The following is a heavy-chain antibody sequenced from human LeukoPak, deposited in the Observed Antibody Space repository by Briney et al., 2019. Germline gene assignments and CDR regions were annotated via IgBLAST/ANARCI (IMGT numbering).Heavy chain of an antibody. V-gene: IGHV4-39*07. Sequence: PSETLSLTCTVSGGSISSSSYYWGWIRQPPGKGLEWIGEIYHSGNTVYNPPFKSRVTISVDNSKNQFSLKLTSVTAADTAVYYCARNGDSASVVDWGQGTLVTVSS. J-gene: IGHJ4*02. CDR2: IYHSGNT. CDR1: GGSISSSSYY. D-gene: IGHD4-17*01. CDR3: ARNGDSASVVD.